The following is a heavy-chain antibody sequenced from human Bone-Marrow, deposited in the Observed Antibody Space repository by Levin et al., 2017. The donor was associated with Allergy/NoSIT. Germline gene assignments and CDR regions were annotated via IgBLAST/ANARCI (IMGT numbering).Heavy chain of an antibody. D-gene: IGHD6-13*01. CDR2: IWYDGSNK. V-gene: IGHV3-33*01. Sequence: PGGSLRLSCAASGFTFSSYGMHWVRQAPGKGLEWVAVIWYDGSNKYYADSVKGRFTISRDNSKNTLYLQMNSLRAEDTAVYYCARVELPQQRGLPFDYWGQGTLVTVSS. CDR3: ARVELPQQRGLPFDY. CDR1: GFTFSSYG. J-gene: IGHJ4*02.